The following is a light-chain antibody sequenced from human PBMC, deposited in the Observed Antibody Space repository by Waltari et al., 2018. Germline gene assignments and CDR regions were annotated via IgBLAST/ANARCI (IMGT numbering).Light chain of an antibody. CDR3: QQYSSFST. Sequence: DIQMTQSPSTLSASVGDRVTISCRASQSVGTWFAWYQQKPGKAPKLLIYMASSLESGVPSRFSGSGSVTEFTLTISSLQPDDFATYSCQQYSSFSTFGQGTKVDI. J-gene: IGKJ2*01. CDR1: QSVGTW. CDR2: MAS. V-gene: IGKV1-5*03.